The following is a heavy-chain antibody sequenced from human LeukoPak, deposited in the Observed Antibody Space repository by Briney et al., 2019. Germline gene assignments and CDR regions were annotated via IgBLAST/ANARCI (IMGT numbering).Heavy chain of an antibody. CDR1: GGSISNYW. D-gene: IGHD2-21*01. J-gene: IGHJ4*02. CDR2: VFDSGGT. Sequence: SETLSLTCTVSGGSISNYWWSWIRQPPGKGLEWIGYVFDSGGTNYNPSLKSRVTISVDTSKNQFSLKLSSVTAADTAVYYCARRAYCGGDCFDYWGQGTLVTVSS. V-gene: IGHV4-59*01. CDR3: ARRAYCGGDCFDY.